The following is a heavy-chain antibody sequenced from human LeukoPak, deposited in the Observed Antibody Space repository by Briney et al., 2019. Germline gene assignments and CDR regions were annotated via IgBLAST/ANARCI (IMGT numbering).Heavy chain of an antibody. Sequence: GGSLRLSCAASGFTFSDYDMSWIRQAPGKGLEWVSFISSSSSYTNYADSVKGRFTISRDNAKKSLYLQMNSPRAEDAAVYYCAGYNGMDVWGQGTTVTVSS. CDR1: GFTFSDYD. CDR2: ISSSSSYT. D-gene: IGHD6-13*01. J-gene: IGHJ6*02. V-gene: IGHV3-11*06. CDR3: AGYNGMDV.